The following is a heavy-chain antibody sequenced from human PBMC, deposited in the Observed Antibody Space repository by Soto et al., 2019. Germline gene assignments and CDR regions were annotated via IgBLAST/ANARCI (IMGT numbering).Heavy chain of an antibody. J-gene: IGHJ6*02. Sequence: EVQLLESGGGLVQPGWSLRLSCLASELTCNTYWMNWVRQAPGRGLERVANIKGDGREKNYVDSVKGRFTISRDNATNSLYLQMNSLRGEDTAVYFCARDWGTPGRGSAVGYYYHYGMDVWGQGTTVTVSS. D-gene: IGHD6-19*01. CDR1: ELTCNTYW. CDR3: ARDWGTPGRGSAVGYYYHYGMDV. V-gene: IGHV3-7*05. CDR2: IKGDGREK.